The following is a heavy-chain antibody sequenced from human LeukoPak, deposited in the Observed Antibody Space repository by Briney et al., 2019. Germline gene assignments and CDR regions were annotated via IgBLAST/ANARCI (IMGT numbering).Heavy chain of an antibody. J-gene: IGHJ4*02. V-gene: IGHV3-30-3*01. Sequence: GGSLRLSCAASGVIFNNFAFHWVRQAPGKGLEWVAAISYDGSNKYYADSVRGRLTISRDNSKNTLYLQMNSLRAEDTAVYYCARAGRADGDYHYLEYWGQGTLVTVSS. CDR2: ISYDGSNK. CDR1: GVIFNNFA. D-gene: IGHD4-17*01. CDR3: ARAGRADGDYHYLEY.